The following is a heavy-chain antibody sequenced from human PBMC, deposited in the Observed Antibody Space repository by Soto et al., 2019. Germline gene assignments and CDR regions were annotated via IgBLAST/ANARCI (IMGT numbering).Heavy chain of an antibody. CDR1: GFTFSTYA. CDR2: ISYDASNK. V-gene: IGHV3-30-3*01. J-gene: IGHJ4*02. D-gene: IGHD6-13*01. Sequence: GGSLRLSCAASGFTFSTYAMNWVRQAPGKGLEWVAAISYDASNKYYAGSVKGRFTISRDNYKNTLYLQMNSLRSEDTAMYYCARWVYAFDYWGQGTLVTVSS. CDR3: ARWVYAFDY.